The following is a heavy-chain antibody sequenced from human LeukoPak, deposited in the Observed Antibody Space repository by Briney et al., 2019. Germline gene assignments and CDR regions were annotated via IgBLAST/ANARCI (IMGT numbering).Heavy chain of an antibody. V-gene: IGHV3-21*01. CDR2: ISSSSSYI. J-gene: IGHJ4*02. Sequence: GGSLRLSCAASGFTFSSYSMNWVRQAPGKGLEWVSSISSSSSYIYYVDSVKGRFTISRDNAKNSPFLQMNSLRAEDTAMYYCARTGYDSSGYYSDYWGQGTLVTVSS. D-gene: IGHD3-22*01. CDR3: ARTGYDSSGYYSDY. CDR1: GFTFSSYS.